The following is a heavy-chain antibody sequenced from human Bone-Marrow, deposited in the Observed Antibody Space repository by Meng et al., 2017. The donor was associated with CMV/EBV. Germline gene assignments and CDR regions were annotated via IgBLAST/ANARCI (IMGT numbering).Heavy chain of an antibody. D-gene: IGHD3-9*01. Sequence: GESLKISCAASGFTFGTFPMNWVRQAPGKGLDWISYISSTSSTIYYADSVKGRFTISRDNAKNSLYLQMNSLRAEDTAVYYRARHFSTGNSMAYWGQGTLVTVSS. CDR3: ARHFSTGNSMAY. V-gene: IGHV3-48*04. CDR2: ISSTSSTI. J-gene: IGHJ4*02. CDR1: GFTFGTFP.